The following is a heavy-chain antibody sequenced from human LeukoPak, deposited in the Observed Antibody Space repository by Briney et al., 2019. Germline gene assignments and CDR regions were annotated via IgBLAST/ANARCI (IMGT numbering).Heavy chain of an antibody. Sequence: GESLKISCKGSGYSFASYWIGWVRLMPGKGLEWMGIIYPGDSNIKYSPSFQGQVTLSADKSISTAYLQWSSLKASDTAMYYCARGDCSSSTCYLIDYWGQGTLVIVPS. V-gene: IGHV5-51*01. CDR1: GYSFASYW. CDR2: IYPGDSNI. CDR3: ARGDCSSSTCYLIDY. J-gene: IGHJ4*02. D-gene: IGHD2-2*01.